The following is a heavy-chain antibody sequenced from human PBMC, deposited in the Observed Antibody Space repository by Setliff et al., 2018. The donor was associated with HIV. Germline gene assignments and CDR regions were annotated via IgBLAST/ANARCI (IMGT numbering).Heavy chain of an antibody. CDR2: IKQDGSEK. CDR1: GFTFSSYW. Sequence: GGSLRLSCAASGFTFSSYWMSWVRQAPGKGLEWVANIKQDGSEKYYVDSVKGRFTISRDNAKNSLYLQMNSLRAEDTVVYYCARYNWNPLGYRFDYWGQGTLVTVSS. J-gene: IGHJ4*02. CDR3: ARYNWNPLGYRFDY. V-gene: IGHV3-7*03. D-gene: IGHD1-20*01.